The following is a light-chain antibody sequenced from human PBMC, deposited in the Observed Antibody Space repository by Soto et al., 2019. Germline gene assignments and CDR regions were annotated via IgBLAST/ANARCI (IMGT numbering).Light chain of an antibody. CDR2: DVS. CDR1: SSDVGGYNY. CDR3: SSYTSSTTLYV. J-gene: IGLJ1*01. V-gene: IGLV2-14*01. Sequence: QSVLTQPASVSGSPGQSITISCTGTSSDVGGYNYVSWYQQHPGKAPKLMIYDVSNRPSGVSDRFSGSKSGNTASLTISGLQAEDEADYWCSSYTSSTTLYVFGTGTKLTVL.